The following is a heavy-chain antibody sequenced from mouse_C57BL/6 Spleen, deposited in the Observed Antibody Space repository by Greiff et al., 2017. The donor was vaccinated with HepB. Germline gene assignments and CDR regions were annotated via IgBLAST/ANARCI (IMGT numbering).Heavy chain of an antibody. CDR3: ARGGDWAY. D-gene: IGHD2-13*01. J-gene: IGHJ3*01. V-gene: IGHV3-6*01. Sequence: EVHLVESGPGLVKPSQSLSLTCSVTGYSITSGYYWNWIRQFPGNKLEWMGYISYDGSNNYNPSLKNRISITRDTSKNQFFLKLNSVTTEDTATYYCARGGDWAYWGQGTLVTVSA. CDR1: GYSITSGYY. CDR2: ISYDGSN.